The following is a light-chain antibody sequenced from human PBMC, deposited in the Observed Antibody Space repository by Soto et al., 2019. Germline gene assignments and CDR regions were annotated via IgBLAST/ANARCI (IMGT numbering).Light chain of an antibody. V-gene: IGKV1-27*01. CDR2: AAS. Sequence: DIQMTQSPTSLSASVGDRVTITCRASQDISNFVAWYHQKPGKAPKLLIYAASTLQSGVPSRFSGSGSGTDFTLTINRLQPEDVATYSCQKYSSVPVFGPGTKVEI. CDR1: QDISNF. J-gene: IGKJ3*01. CDR3: QKYSSVPV.